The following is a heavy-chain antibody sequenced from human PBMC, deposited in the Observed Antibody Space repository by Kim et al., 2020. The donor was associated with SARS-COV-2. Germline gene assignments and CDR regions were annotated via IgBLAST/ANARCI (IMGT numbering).Heavy chain of an antibody. V-gene: IGHV5-10-1*01. CDR3: ARLRDGYNSDLLWVAGSFFDY. J-gene: IGHJ4*02. CDR1: GYSFTSYW. Sequence: GESLKISCKGSGYSFTSYWISWVRQMPGKGLEWMGRIDPSDSYTNYSPSFQGHVTISADKSISTAYLQWSSLKASDTAMYYCARLRDGYNSDLLWVAGSFFDYWGQGTLVTVSS. D-gene: IGHD5-12*01. CDR2: IDPSDSYT.